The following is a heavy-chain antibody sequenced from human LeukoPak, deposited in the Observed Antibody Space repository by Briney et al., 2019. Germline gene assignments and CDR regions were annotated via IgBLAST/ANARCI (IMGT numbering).Heavy chain of an antibody. CDR3: ARQGYSHYMDV. CDR1: GYSISSGYY. J-gene: IGHJ6*03. D-gene: IGHD1-26*01. V-gene: IGHV4-38-2*02. CDR2: IYHSGRT. Sequence: SETLSLTCTVSGYSISSGYYWGWIRQPPGKGLEWIGSIYHSGRTFYNPSLKSRVTISVDTSKNQFSLKLSSVTAADTAVYYCARQGYSHYMDVWGKGTTVTISS.